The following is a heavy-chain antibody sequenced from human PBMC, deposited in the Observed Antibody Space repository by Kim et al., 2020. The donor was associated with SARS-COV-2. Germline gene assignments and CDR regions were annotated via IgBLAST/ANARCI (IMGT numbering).Heavy chain of an antibody. Sequence: NPSLTSRVTISVDTSKTQFSLKLSSVTAADTAVYYCARVKEGYSSGWYPDYWGQGTLVSVS. D-gene: IGHD6-19*01. V-gene: IGHV4-59*01. J-gene: IGHJ4*02. CDR3: ARVKEGYSSGWYPDY.